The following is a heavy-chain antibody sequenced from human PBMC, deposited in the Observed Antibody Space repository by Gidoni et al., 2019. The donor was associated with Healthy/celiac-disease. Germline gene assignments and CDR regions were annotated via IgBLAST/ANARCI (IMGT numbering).Heavy chain of an antibody. CDR2: ISGSGGST. CDR3: AKVIEDHWYYYDSSGYYPDY. CDR1: GFTFSSYA. V-gene: IGHV3-23*01. D-gene: IGHD3-22*01. Sequence: EVQLLESGGGLVQPGGSLRLSCAASGFTFSSYAMRWVRQAPGKGLEWVSAISGSGGSTYYADSVKGRFTISRDNSKNTLYLQMNSLRAEDTAVYYCAKVIEDHWYYYDSSGYYPDYWGQGTLVTVSS. J-gene: IGHJ4*02.